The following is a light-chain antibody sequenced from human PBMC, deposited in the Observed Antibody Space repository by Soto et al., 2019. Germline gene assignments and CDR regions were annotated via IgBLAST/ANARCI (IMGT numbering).Light chain of an antibody. CDR2: GNS. Sequence: QSVLTQPPSVSGAPGQRVTISCTGSSSNIGAGYDVHWYQQLPGTAPKLLIYGNSNRPSGVPDRFSGSKSGTSASLAITGHQAEDEADYYCQSYDSSLSGRGGVFGGGTKVTVL. J-gene: IGLJ2*01. CDR1: SSNIGAGYD. V-gene: IGLV1-40*01. CDR3: QSYDSSLSGRGGV.